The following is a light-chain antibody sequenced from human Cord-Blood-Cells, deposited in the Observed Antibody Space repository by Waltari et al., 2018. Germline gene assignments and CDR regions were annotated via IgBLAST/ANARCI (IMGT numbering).Light chain of an antibody. Sequence: DLQMTQSPSSLSASVGDRVTITCQASQDISNYLNWYQQKPGKAPKLLIYDASNLETGVPSRFSGSGSGTDVTFTISSLQPEDIATYYCQQYDNLPAFTFGPGTKVDIK. CDR1: QDISNY. CDR3: QQYDNLPAFT. CDR2: DAS. J-gene: IGKJ3*01. V-gene: IGKV1-33*01.